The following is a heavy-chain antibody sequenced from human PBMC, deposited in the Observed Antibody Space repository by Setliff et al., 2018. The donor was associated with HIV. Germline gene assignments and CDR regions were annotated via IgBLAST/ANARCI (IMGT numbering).Heavy chain of an antibody. CDR1: GGSFSGFY. CDR2: INHSGST. D-gene: IGHD6-19*01. CDR3: ARGPPGSSIGWYVAY. J-gene: IGHJ4*02. V-gene: IGHV4-34*01. Sequence: PSETLSLTCAVSGGSFSGFYWNWIRQPPGKGLEWIGEINHSGSTNYNPSPKRRVTRSVDTSKSQFSLRLSSVFAADTAVYYCARGPPGSSIGWYVAYWGQGTLVTVSS.